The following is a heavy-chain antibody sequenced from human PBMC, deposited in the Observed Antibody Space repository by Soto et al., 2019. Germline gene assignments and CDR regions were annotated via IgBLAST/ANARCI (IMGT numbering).Heavy chain of an antibody. D-gene: IGHD2-2*01. V-gene: IGHV4-31*03. CDR1: GGSISSGGYY. J-gene: IGHJ6*02. CDR2: IYYSGST. CDR3: ARVVTGDIVFVPAATVQYYGMDV. Sequence: SETLSLTCTVSGGSISSGGYYWSWIRQHPGKGLEWIGYIYYSGSTYYNPSLKSRVTISVDTSKNQFSLKLSSVTAADTAVYYCARVVTGDIVFVPAATVQYYGMDVWGQGTTVTVSS.